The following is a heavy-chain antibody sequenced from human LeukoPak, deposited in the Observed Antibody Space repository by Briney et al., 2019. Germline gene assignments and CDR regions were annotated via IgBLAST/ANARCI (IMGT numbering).Heavy chain of an antibody. V-gene: IGHV1-2*02. J-gene: IGHJ6*02. D-gene: IGHD3-10*01. Sequence: ASVKVSCKASGYTFTGYYMHWVRQAPGQGLEWMGWINPNSGGTNYAQKFQGRVTMTSDTSISTAYMELSRLRSDDTAVYYCARGMVRGVHAMDVWGQGTTVTVSS. CDR3: ARGMVRGVHAMDV. CDR1: GYTFTGYY. CDR2: INPNSGGT.